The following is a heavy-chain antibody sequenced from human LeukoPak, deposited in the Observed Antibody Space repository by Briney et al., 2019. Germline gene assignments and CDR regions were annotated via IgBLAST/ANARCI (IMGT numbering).Heavy chain of an antibody. CDR2: INTDGKAT. CDR3: AGDPGNFYLPYYDYMDV. D-gene: IGHD1-26*01. CDR1: GFHFISYW. J-gene: IGHJ6*03. Sequence: GALRLSCAASGFHFISYWMHWVRQGPGKGLLWVARINTDGKATTSADSVKCRFTISIDNARDTVCLQMNSLRAEDTSVYYCAGDPGNFYLPYYDYMDVWGKGTTVTVSS. V-gene: IGHV3-74*01.